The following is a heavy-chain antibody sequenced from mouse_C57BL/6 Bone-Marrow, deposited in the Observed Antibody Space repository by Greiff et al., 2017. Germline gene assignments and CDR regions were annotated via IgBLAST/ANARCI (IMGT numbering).Heavy chain of an antibody. D-gene: IGHD1-1*01. CDR2: IHPNSGST. Sequence: QVQLQQPGAELVKPGASVKLSCKASGYTFTSYWMHWVKQRPGQGLEWIGMIHPNSGSTNYNEKFKSKDTLTVDKSSSTAYMQLSSLTSEDSAVYYCATLLLLRYDYWGQGTTLTVSS. CDR3: ATLLLLRYDY. V-gene: IGHV1-64*01. CDR1: GYTFTSYW. J-gene: IGHJ2*01.